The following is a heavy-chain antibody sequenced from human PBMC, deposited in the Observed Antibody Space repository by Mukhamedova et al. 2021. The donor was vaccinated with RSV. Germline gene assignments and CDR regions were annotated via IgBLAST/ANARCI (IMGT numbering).Heavy chain of an antibody. CDR2: INPSGGST. J-gene: IGHJ6*03. Sequence: GLEWMGIINPSGGSTSYAQKFQGRVTMTRDTSTSTVYMELSSLSSEDTAAYYCARDRDDSSGYGPYYYYMDVLGKGPTVTVPS. V-gene: IGHV1-46*01. CDR3: ARDRDDSSGYGPYYYYMDV. D-gene: IGHD3-22*01.